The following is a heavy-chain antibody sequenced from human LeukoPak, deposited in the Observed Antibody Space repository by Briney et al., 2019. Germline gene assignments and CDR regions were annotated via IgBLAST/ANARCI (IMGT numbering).Heavy chain of an antibody. CDR1: AGSTRGYY. D-gene: IGHD4-11*01. V-gene: IGHV4-59*08. CDR2: IYYSGST. Sequence: SETLSLTCIVSAGSTRGYYWSWIRQPPGKGLEWIGYIYYSGSTKYNPSLKSRVTISIDTSERQFSLKLSSVTAADTAAYYCARHPHDYSNYRYWYFDLWGRGTLVTVSS. CDR3: ARHPHDYSNYRYWYFDL. J-gene: IGHJ2*01.